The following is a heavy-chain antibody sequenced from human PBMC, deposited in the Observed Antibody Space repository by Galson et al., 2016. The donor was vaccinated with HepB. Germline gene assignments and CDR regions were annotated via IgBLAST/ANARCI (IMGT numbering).Heavy chain of an antibody. D-gene: IGHD3-22*01. V-gene: IGHV1-46*01. CDR2: INPTGGST. CDR1: GYTFTSYY. CDR3: AKLTENYYNSSGYFDY. Sequence: SVKVSCKASGYTFTSYYMHWVRQAPGQGLEWMGIINPTGGSTTSAQKFQGRVTMTTDTSTSTAYMELRSLRSDDTAVYYCAKLTENYYNSSGYFDYWGQGTLVTVSS. J-gene: IGHJ4*02.